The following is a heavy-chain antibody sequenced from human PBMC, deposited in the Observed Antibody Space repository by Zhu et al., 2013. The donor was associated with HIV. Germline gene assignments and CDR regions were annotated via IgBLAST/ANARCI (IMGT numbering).Heavy chain of an antibody. CDR1: GGTFSSYA. V-gene: IGHV1-69*01. D-gene: IGHD2-21*02. CDR2: IIPIFGTA. J-gene: IGHJ1*01. Sequence: QVQLVQSGAEVKKPGSSVKVSCKASGGTFSSYAISWVRQAPGQGLEWMGGIIPIFGTANYAQKFQGRVTITADESTSTAYMELSSLRSEDTAVYYCARDSDVVVTAPREYFQHWGQGTLVTVSS. CDR3: ARDSDVVVTAPREYFQH.